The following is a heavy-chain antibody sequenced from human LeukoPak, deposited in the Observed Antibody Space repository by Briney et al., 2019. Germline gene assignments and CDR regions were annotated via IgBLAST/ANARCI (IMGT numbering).Heavy chain of an antibody. D-gene: IGHD3-22*01. CDR2: IYESGST. CDR1: GGSISSGYY. V-gene: IGHV4-38-2*02. CDR3: ARNSDSSGYYVYWYFDL. Sequence: SETLSLTCTVSGGSISSGYYWGWIRQPPGKGLEWIGRIYESGSTYYNPSLKSRVTISVDTSKNQFSLGMNSVTAADTAVYYCARNSDSSGYYVYWYFDLWGRGTLVTVSS. J-gene: IGHJ2*01.